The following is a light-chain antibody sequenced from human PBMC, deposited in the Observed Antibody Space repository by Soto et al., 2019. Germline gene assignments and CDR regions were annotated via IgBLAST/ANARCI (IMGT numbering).Light chain of an antibody. CDR3: HLYGSSSSIT. CDR2: AVF. V-gene: IGKV1-9*01. CDR1: QDISNF. J-gene: IGKJ5*01. Sequence: DIHLTQSPSFLSASVGDRVTITCRASQDISNFLAWFQQKPGRAPKLLIYAVFTLQSGVPSRFSGSGSGAEFTLTLSKLEPEDFAVYSCHLYGSSSSITFGQGTRLEI.